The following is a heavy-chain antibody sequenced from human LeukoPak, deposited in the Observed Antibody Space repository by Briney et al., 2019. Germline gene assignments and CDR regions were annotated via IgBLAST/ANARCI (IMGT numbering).Heavy chain of an antibody. CDR2: IYYSGST. Sequence: SETLSLTCTVSGGSISSYYWSWIRQPPGKGLEWIGDIYYSGSTNYNPSLKSRVTISVDTSKNQFSLKRSSVTAADTAVYYCARGGPKLKFDPWGQGTLVTVSS. V-gene: IGHV4-59*01. CDR1: GGSISSYY. CDR3: ARGGPKLKFDP. D-gene: IGHD1-1*01. J-gene: IGHJ5*02.